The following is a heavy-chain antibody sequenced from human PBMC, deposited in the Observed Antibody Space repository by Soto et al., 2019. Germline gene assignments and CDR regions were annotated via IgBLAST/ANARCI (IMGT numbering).Heavy chain of an antibody. CDR2: IYGDNTYT. CDR1: GYIFSDYV. Sequence: QVQLVQSGAEMKQPGASVKLSCKTSGYIFSDYVIHWVRQAPGQRPEWMGYIYGDNTYTKYSEKFQGRVTITSDTSATTDYRELSSLTSAYTAVSYWASDRATLPGTYFDYWGLGTLVTFFS. CDR3: ASDRATLPGTYFDY. J-gene: IGHJ4*02. D-gene: IGHD6-13*01. V-gene: IGHV1-3*01.